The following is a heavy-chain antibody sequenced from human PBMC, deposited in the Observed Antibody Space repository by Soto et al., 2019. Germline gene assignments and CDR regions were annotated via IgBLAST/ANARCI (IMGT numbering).Heavy chain of an antibody. J-gene: IGHJ6*02. Sequence: EVQLVESGGGLVKPGGSLRLSCAASGFTFSNARMNWVRQAPGKGLEWVGRIKSKTDGGTTDYAAPVKGRFTISRDDSKNTLYLQMNSLKTEDTAVYYCTTELVYYYGMDVWGQGTTVTVSS. V-gene: IGHV3-15*07. CDR1: GFTFSNAR. CDR2: IKSKTDGGTT. CDR3: TTELVYYYGMDV.